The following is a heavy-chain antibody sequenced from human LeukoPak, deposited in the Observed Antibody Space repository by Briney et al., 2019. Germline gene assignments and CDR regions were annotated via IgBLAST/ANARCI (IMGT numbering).Heavy chain of an antibody. CDR2: ISTYNGNT. Sequence: GASVKVSCKASGYTFTSYGFSWVRQAPGQGLEWMGWISTYNGNTNYAQKLQGRVTMTTHTSTTTAYMELRSLRSDDTAVYYCARDGRCSGGSCYSEAFDIWGQGTMVTVSS. J-gene: IGHJ3*02. CDR1: GYTFTSYG. V-gene: IGHV1-18*01. D-gene: IGHD2-15*01. CDR3: ARDGRCSGGSCYSEAFDI.